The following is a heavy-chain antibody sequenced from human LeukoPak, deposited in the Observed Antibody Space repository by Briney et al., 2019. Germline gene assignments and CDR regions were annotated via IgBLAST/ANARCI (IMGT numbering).Heavy chain of an antibody. CDR2: IIPIFGTA. J-gene: IGHJ2*01. V-gene: IGHV1-69*05. CDR1: GYTFTSYG. CDR3: ATRTHNSYAEGWYFDL. D-gene: IGHD5-18*01. Sequence: SVKVSCKASGYTFTSYGINWVRQAPGQGLEWMGRIIPIFGTANYAQGFQGRVTITTDESTSTAYMELSSLRSEDTAVYYCATRTHNSYAEGWYFDLWGRGTLVTVSS.